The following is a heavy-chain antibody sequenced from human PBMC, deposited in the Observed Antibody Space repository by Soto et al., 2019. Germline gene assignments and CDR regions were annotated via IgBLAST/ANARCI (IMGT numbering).Heavy chain of an antibody. CDR3: AGLRGYAGSPIDY. Sequence: QVQLQESGPGLVKPSETLSLTCTVSGGSIISGYWSWIRQPPGKGLEWIGYISHSGNTNYNPSVKGRVTLSVDTPKNQFSLRLSSVTTADTAVYYCAGLRGYAGSPIDYWGQGTLVTVSS. CDR1: GGSIISGY. CDR2: ISHSGNT. J-gene: IGHJ4*02. V-gene: IGHV4-59*01. D-gene: IGHD2-15*01.